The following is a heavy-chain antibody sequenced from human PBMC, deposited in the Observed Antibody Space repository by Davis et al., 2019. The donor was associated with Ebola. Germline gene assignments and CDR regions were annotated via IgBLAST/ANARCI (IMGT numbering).Heavy chain of an antibody. J-gene: IGHJ5*02. D-gene: IGHD6-13*01. CDR1: GYTFTSHY. V-gene: IGHV1-46*01. CDR2: INPSGGYT. Sequence: ASVKVSCKASGYTFTSHYINWVRQAPGQGLEWMGIINPSGGYTSYPQKFQGRVTITADESTSTVYMELSSLRSEDTAEYYCARQVFPTNSWDESSWFDPWGQGTPVTVSS. CDR3: ARQVFPTNSWDESSWFDP.